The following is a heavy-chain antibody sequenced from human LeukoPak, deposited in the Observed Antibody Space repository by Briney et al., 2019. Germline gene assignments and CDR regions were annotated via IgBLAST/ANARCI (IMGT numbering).Heavy chain of an antibody. Sequence: GGSLRLSCAASGFTFVNYAMSWVRQAPGKGLEWVSGISDSGGSTYYADSVKGRFTISRDNAKNSLYLQMNSLGAEDTALYYCARDYGQLWLELHLFDYWGQGTLVTVSS. J-gene: IGHJ4*02. CDR3: ARDYGQLWLELHLFDY. CDR2: ISDSGGST. D-gene: IGHD5-18*01. V-gene: IGHV3-23*01. CDR1: GFTFVNYA.